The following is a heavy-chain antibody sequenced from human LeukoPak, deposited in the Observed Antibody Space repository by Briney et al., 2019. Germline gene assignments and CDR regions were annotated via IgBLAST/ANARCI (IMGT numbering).Heavy chain of an antibody. Sequence: ASVKVSCKASGGTFSSYAISWVRQAPGQGLEWMGGIIPIFGTANYAQKFQGRVTITADESTSTAYMELSSLRSEDTAVYYCARDGVAAGNFDYWGQGTLVTVSS. V-gene: IGHV1-69*13. CDR2: IIPIFGTA. D-gene: IGHD6-13*01. CDR1: GGTFSSYA. J-gene: IGHJ4*02. CDR3: ARDGVAAGNFDY.